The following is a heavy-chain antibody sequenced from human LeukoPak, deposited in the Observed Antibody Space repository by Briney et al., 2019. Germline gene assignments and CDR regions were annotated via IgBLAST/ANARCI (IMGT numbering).Heavy chain of an antibody. J-gene: IGHJ4*02. CDR2: ISDDGSNE. Sequence: GGSLRLSCAASGLTFSTYGMHWVRQAPGKGLEWVALISDDGSNEYYADSVKGRFTISRDNSKNTLYLQMNSLSADDTAVYYCARNLAYCTAGRCYLDYWGQGTLVTVSS. V-gene: IGHV3-30*03. CDR1: GLTFSTYG. D-gene: IGHD2-15*01. CDR3: ARNLAYCTAGRCYLDY.